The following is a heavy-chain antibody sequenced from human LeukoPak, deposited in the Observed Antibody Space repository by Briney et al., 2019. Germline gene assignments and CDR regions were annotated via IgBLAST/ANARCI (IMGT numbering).Heavy chain of an antibody. Sequence: ASVKVSCKTSGYTFSDYYIHWIRQAPGQGLEWVGWINPNSGDTDYAQKFQGRVTMTRDTSISTAYMELSRLRSDDTAVYYCARSFGPYYYDSSGMRWGFQHWGQGTLVTVSS. CDR2: INPNSGDT. CDR3: ARSFGPYYYDSSGMRWGFQH. D-gene: IGHD3-22*01. CDR1: GYTFSDYY. J-gene: IGHJ1*01. V-gene: IGHV1-2*02.